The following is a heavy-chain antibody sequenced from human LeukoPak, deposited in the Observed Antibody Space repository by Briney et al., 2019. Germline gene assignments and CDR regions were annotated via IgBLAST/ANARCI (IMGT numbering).Heavy chain of an antibody. CDR2: IYSSGST. J-gene: IGHJ5*02. Sequence: PSETLSLTCTVSGGSINSYYWSWIRQPAGKGLEWIGRIYSSGSTNYNPSLKSRVTMSVDTSKNQFSLKLSSVTAADTAVYYCARDWGGVVLVPPALRGFDPWGQGTLVTVSS. CDR1: GGSINSYY. V-gene: IGHV4-4*07. CDR3: ARDWGGVVLVPPALRGFDP. D-gene: IGHD2-2*01.